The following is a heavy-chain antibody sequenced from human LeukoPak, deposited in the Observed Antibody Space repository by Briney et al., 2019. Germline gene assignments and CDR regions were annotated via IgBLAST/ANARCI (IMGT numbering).Heavy chain of an antibody. V-gene: IGHV3-23*01. CDR2: IAGSSVAAGRSST. J-gene: IGHJ5*01. CDR1: GFSFSSYA. D-gene: IGHD3-3*01. Sequence: PGGSLRLSCATSGFSFSSYAMSWVRQAPGKGLEWVSAIAGSSVAAGRSSTYYADSVTGRFTISRDNSKNTLYLQMNSLRADDTAVYYCAKPSTITNFPWENWFDSWGQGTLVTVSS. CDR3: AKPSTITNFPWENWFDS.